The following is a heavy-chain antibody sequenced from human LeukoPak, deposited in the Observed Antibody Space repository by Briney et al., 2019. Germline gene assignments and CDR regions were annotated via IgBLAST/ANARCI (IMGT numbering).Heavy chain of an antibody. Sequence: ETLSLTCTVSGGSISSSSYYWGWIRQPPGKGLEWVSAISGSGGSTYYADSVKGRFTISRDNSKNTLYLQMNSLRAEDTAVYYCAKTSMTTDAFDIWGQGTMVTVSS. D-gene: IGHD4-11*01. CDR1: GGSISSSSYY. V-gene: IGHV3-23*01. CDR3: AKTSMTTDAFDI. J-gene: IGHJ3*02. CDR2: ISGSGGST.